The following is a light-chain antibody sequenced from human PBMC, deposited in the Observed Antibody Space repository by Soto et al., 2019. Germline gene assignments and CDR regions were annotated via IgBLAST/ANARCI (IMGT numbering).Light chain of an antibody. V-gene: IGKV1-5*03. CDR1: QTISSW. Sequence: DIQMTQSPSTLSASVGGRVTIACRASQTISSWLAWYQQKPGKAPKLLIYKASTLKSGVPSRFSGSGSGTEFTLTISSLQSEDFGVYFCQQYDNWPLTFGGGTKVDIK. J-gene: IGKJ4*01. CDR3: QQYDNWPLT. CDR2: KAS.